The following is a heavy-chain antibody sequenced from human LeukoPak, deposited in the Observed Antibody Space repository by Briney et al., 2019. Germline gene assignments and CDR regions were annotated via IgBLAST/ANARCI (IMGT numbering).Heavy chain of an antibody. CDR3: ARRAHSGAMITLDY. V-gene: IGHV5-10-1*04. J-gene: IGHJ4*02. D-gene: IGHD5-12*01. CDR2: IDPSDSYT. Sequence: GESLKISCKGSGYSFTSYWINWVRQMPGKGLEWMGRIDPSDSYTNYSPSFQGQVTISADKSITTAYLQWSSLKASDTAMYYCARRAHSGAMITLDYWGQGTLVTVSS. CDR1: GYSFTSYW.